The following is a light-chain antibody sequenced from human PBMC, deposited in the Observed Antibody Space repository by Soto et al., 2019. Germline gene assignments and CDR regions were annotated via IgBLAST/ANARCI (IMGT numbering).Light chain of an antibody. CDR3: SSYASSSTPVV. CDR1: TSDVGGYNY. Sequence: QSVLTQPASVSGSPGQSIIISCTGTTSDVGGYNYVSWYQQHPGKAPKLMIYDVSNRPSGVSIRFSGSKSGNTASLTISLLQAEDEADYYCSSYASSSTPVVFGGGTKLTVL. V-gene: IGLV2-14*03. J-gene: IGLJ2*01. CDR2: DVS.